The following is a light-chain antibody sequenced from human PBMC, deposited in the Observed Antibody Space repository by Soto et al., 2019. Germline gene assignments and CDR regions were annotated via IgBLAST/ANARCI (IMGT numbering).Light chain of an antibody. Sequence: EIVLTQSPATLSLSPGETATISCRASQSVSRSLAWYQQKPGQTPRLLIYDASNRATGIPARFSGSGSGTDFTLTVSSLEPEDFAVYYCQQRSSWPLTFGGGTKVEIK. V-gene: IGKV3-11*01. J-gene: IGKJ4*01. CDR3: QQRSSWPLT. CDR2: DAS. CDR1: QSVSRS.